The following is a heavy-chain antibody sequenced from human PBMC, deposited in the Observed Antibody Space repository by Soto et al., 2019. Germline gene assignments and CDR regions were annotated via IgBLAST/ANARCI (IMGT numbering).Heavy chain of an antibody. J-gene: IGHJ4*02. CDR1: GFTFSSYA. V-gene: IGHV3-23*01. D-gene: IGHD2-2*02. CDR2: ISGSGGST. CDR3: AKERGSLGYCSSTSCYTALDY. Sequence: GGSLRLSCAASGFTFSSYAMSWVRQAPGKGLEWVSAISGSGGSTYYADSVKGRFTISRDNSKNTLYLQMNSLRAEDTAVYYCAKERGSLGYCSSTSCYTALDYWGQGTLVTVSS.